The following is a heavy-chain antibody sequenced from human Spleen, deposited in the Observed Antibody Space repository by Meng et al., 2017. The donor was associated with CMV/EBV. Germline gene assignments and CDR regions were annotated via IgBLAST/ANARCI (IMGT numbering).Heavy chain of an antibody. D-gene: IGHD6-6*01. CDR3: ARDGESLAVY. V-gene: IGHV3-48*04. CDR2: ISGSGSAT. Sequence: GGSLRLSCVTSGFTFSSYSMNWVRQAPGKGLEWVSHISGSGSATYYADSVKGRFTISRDNAKNSLYLQMNSLRAEDTAVYYCARDGESLAVYWGQGTLVTVSS. CDR1: GFTFSSYS. J-gene: IGHJ4*02.